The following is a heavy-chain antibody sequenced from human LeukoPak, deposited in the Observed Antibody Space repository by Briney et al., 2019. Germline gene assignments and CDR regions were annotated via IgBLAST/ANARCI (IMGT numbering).Heavy chain of an antibody. CDR3: AADYYDGSGYYLVDAFDI. Sequence: GESLKISCKGSGYSFTSYWIGWVRQMPGKGLEWMGIIYPGDSDTRYSPSFQGQVTISADKSISTAYLQWSSLKASDTAMYYCAADYYDGSGYYLVDAFDIWGQGTMVTVSS. CDR2: IYPGDSDT. V-gene: IGHV5-51*01. CDR1: GYSFTSYW. D-gene: IGHD3-22*01. J-gene: IGHJ3*02.